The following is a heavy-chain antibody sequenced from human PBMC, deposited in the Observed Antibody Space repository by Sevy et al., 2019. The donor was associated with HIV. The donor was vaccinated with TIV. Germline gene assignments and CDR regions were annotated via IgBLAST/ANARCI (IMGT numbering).Heavy chain of an antibody. J-gene: IGHJ5*02. D-gene: IGHD1-26*01. Sequence: GGSLRLSCAASGFTFNEAWMSWVRQAPGKGLEWVGRIKSRHDGGTIDYAAPVKGRFTISRDDSTDMWYLQMDRLTSEDTAVYYCTKGIVGATWDWYDPWGQGTLVTVSS. CDR3: TKGIVGATWDWYDP. CDR2: IKSRHDGGTI. CDR1: GFTFNEAW. V-gene: IGHV3-15*01.